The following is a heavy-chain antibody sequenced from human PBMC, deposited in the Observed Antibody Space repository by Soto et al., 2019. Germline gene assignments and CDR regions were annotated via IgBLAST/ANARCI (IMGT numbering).Heavy chain of an antibody. CDR1: GYTYTNYY. J-gene: IGHJ5*02. D-gene: IGHD3-10*01. CDR2: INPNSGGT. Sequence: SLKVSCKAAGYTYTNYYIHRVRQAPGQGLEWMGWINPNSGGTSYAQKFQGRVALTRDTSISTAYMELNSLRSDETAMYYCARGRESDPWGKGTLVTVSS. CDR3: ARGRESDP. V-gene: IGHV1-2*02.